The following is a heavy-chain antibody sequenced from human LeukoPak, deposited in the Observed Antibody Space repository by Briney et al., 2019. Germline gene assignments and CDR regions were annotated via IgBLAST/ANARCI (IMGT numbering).Heavy chain of an antibody. Sequence: PGGSLRLSCAASGFTFSSYAMHWVRQAPGKGLEWVANIKQDGSEKYYVDSVKGRFTISRDNAKNSLYLQMNSLRAEDTALYYCARTKFRSGRFNDAFDIWGQGTMVTVSS. D-gene: IGHD6-19*01. CDR3: ARTKFRSGRFNDAFDI. V-gene: IGHV3-7*03. CDR2: IKQDGSEK. CDR1: GFTFSSYA. J-gene: IGHJ3*02.